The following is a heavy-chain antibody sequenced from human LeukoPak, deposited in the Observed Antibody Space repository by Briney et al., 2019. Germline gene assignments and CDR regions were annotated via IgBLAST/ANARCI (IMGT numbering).Heavy chain of an antibody. CDR1: GYTFSSYG. CDR3: ARASGSYWWFDS. CDR2: ISGYNGNT. J-gene: IGHJ5*01. V-gene: IGHV1-18*01. D-gene: IGHD1-26*01. Sequence: ASVKVSCKASGYTFSSYGISWVRQAPGQGLEWMGWISGYNGNTNYAQKLQGRVTMTSDTSTSTAYMELRSLRSDDTAVYYCARASGSYWWFDSWGQGTLVTVSS.